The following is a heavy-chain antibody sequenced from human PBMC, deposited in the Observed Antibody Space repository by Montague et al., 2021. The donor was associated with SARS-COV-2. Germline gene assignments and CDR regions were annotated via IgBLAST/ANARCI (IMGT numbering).Heavy chain of an antibody. Sequence: SETLSLTCTVSGGSITGYYWSWLRRSPGKGLEWIAYIYGGGAVNYNSSLGSRVTISTDTSKSQLSLKVNSVTAADTAVYYCVRDHPYGGPRGAYDIWGQGTVVTVSS. CDR2: IYGGGAV. CDR3: VRDHPYGGPRGAYDI. CDR1: GGSITGYY. V-gene: IGHV4-59*01. J-gene: IGHJ3*02. D-gene: IGHD4-23*01.